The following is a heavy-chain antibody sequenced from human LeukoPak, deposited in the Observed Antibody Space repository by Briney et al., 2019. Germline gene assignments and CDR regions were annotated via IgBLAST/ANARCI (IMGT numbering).Heavy chain of an antibody. CDR2: ISAYNGNT. CDR1: GYTLTSYG. CDR3: ARVPNWGSWAPDFDY. J-gene: IGHJ4*02. V-gene: IGHV1-18*01. D-gene: IGHD7-27*01. Sequence: ASVKVSCKASGYTLTSYGISWVRQAPGQGLEWMGWISAYNGNTNYAQKLQGRVTMTTDTSTSTAYMELRSLRSDDTAVYYCARVPNWGSWAPDFDYWGQGTLVTVSS.